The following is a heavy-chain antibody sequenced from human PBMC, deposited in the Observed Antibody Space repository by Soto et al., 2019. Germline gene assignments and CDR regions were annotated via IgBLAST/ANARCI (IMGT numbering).Heavy chain of an antibody. CDR1: GDSVSSNSAG. D-gene: IGHD6-19*01. CDR2: TYYRSKWFN. V-gene: IGHV6-1*01. J-gene: IGHJ3*02. Sequence: QTLSLTCGISGDSVSSNSAGWNWIRQSPSRGLEWLGRTYYRSKWFNDYAMSVKYRVTINADTSKNQISLHLASLTPEDTAVYYCARTNGWYPRDEIDIWGQGTMVTVSS. CDR3: ARTNGWYPRDEIDI.